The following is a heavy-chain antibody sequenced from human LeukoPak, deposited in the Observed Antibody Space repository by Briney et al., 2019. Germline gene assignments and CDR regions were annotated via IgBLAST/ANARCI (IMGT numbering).Heavy chain of an antibody. CDR3: ARGRGSGYYGY. Sequence: GGSLRLSCAASGFTVSSNYMSWVRQAPGKGLEWVSYISSSSSTIYYADSVKGRFTISRDNAKNSLYLQMNSLRAEDTAVYYCARGRGSGYYGYWGQGTLVTVSS. CDR2: ISSSSSTI. CDR1: GFTVSSNY. V-gene: IGHV3-48*04. J-gene: IGHJ4*02. D-gene: IGHD3-22*01.